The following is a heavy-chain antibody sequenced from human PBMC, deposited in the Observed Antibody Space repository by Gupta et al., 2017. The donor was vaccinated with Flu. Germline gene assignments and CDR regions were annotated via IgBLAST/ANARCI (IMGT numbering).Heavy chain of an antibody. CDR2: YGVDGDT. J-gene: IGHJ4*02. Sequence: YGVDGDTKYSQKFQGRITITRDTSANTDYMELSSLTFEDTAVYYCARGASYCSKGVCSWGYYFQYWGQGTLVTVSS. D-gene: IGHD2-8*01. CDR3: ARGASYCSKGVCSWGYYFQY. V-gene: IGHV1-3*01.